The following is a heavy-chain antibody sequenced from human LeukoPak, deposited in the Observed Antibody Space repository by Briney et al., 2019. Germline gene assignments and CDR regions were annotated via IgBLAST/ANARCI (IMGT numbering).Heavy chain of an antibody. CDR1: GGTFSSYA. Sequence: GASVKVSCKASGGTFSSYAISWVRQAPGPGLEWMGRIIPILGTANYAQKFQGRVTITADKSTSTAYMELSSLRSEDTAVYYCARDRAGSGSDYWGQGTLVTVSS. CDR2: IIPILGTA. CDR3: ARDRAGSGSDY. D-gene: IGHD6-19*01. V-gene: IGHV1-69*04. J-gene: IGHJ4*02.